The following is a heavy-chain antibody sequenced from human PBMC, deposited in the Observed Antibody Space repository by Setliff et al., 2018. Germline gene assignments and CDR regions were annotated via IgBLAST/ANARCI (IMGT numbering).Heavy chain of an antibody. CDR3: ARQRRIWNDLDYFDY. V-gene: IGHV4-61*09. D-gene: IGHD1-1*01. J-gene: IGHJ4*02. CDR2: IYSSGNI. CDR1: GGSISSGTFY. Sequence: SATLSLTCTVSGGSISSGTFYWTWLRQPAGKGLEWIGHIYSSGNINYNPSLVSRVTISIDPAKSQFSLRLSSVTAADTAVYYCARQRRIWNDLDYFDYWGQGTLVTVSS.